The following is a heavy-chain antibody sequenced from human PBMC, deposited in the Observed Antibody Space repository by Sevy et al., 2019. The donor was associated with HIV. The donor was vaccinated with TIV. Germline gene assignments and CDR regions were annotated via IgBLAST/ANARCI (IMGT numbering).Heavy chain of an antibody. J-gene: IGHJ4*02. Sequence: GGSLRLSCAASGLTFSDYGMHWVRQAPGKGLEWVALIWYDGNNTSYADSVKGRFTISRDNSKNTLYLQMNSLRAEDTAVYYCASCPYYYDSSCYFDQWGQGTLVTVSS. D-gene: IGHD3-22*01. V-gene: IGHV3-33*08. CDR2: IWYDGNNT. CDR3: ASCPYYYDSSCYFDQ. CDR1: GLTFSDYG.